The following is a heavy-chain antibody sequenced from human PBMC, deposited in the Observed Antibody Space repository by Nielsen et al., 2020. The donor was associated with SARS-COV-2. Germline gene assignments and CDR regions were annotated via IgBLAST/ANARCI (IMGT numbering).Heavy chain of an antibody. J-gene: IGHJ4*02. V-gene: IGHV4-39*01. Sequence: SETLSLTCTVSGGSISSSSYYWGWIRQPPGKGLEWIGSIYYSGSTYYNPSLKSRVTISVDTSKNQFSLKLSSVTAADTAVYYCARQSAYGDYGDYWGQGTLVTVSS. CDR3: ARQSAYGDYGDY. D-gene: IGHD4-17*01. CDR2: IYYSGST. CDR1: GGSISSSSYY.